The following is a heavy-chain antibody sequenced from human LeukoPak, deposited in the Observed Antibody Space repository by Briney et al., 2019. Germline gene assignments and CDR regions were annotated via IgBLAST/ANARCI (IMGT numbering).Heavy chain of an antibody. D-gene: IGHD2-2*01. CDR2: IYTSGST. V-gene: IGHV4-4*09. CDR3: ARLVPAAMNWFDP. J-gene: IGHJ5*02. CDR1: GVSISSCY. Sequence: SETLSLSCAVSGVSISSCYWSWVRQAPGKGLEWVGYIYTSGSTNYNPSLKSRVTISVDTSKNQFSQKLSSVTAADTAVYYCARLVPAAMNWFDPWGQGTLVTVSS.